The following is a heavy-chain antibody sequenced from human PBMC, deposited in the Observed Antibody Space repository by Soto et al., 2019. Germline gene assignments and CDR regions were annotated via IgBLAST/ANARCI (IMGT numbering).Heavy chain of an antibody. CDR1: GGSMSSYY. CDR3: ARGGGYDSFDF. J-gene: IGHJ4*02. D-gene: IGHD2-15*01. V-gene: IGHV4-59*12. CDR2: ISYSGST. Sequence: PSETLSLTCTVSGGSMSSYYSTWLRQSPGRGLEWIGYISYSGSTDYNPSLKSRVTISADTSKNQFSLSLSSMTAADKAVYYGARGGGYDSFDFWGQGIQVTVS.